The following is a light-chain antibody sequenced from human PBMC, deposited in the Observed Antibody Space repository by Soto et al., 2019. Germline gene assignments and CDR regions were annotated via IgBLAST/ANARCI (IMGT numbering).Light chain of an antibody. CDR2: KAS. V-gene: IGKV1-5*03. CDR1: RSISSW. CDR3: QQYNSYPYT. J-gene: IGKJ2*01. Sequence: DIQMTQSPSTLSASVGDRVTITCRAGRSISSWLAWYQHKPGKAPKLLIYKASSLEGGVPSRFSGSGSGTELTLTISSPQPDDFATYYCQQYNSYPYTFGQGTKLEIK.